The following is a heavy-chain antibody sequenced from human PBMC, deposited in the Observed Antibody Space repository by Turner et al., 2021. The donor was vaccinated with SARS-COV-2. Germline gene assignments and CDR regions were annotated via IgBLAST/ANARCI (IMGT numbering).Heavy chain of an antibody. CDR1: SGSISSSAYY. CDR2: FFYSGST. CDR3: ARQVSILGRWLAPFDS. Sequence: QLQLQESGPGLVKPSETLSLTCTVSSGSISSSAYYWGWIRQPPGKGPEWIGSFFYSGSTYYSPSLKSRITISVDTSKNQFSLNLSSVTAADTAVYYCARQVSILGRWLAPFDSWGQGTLVTVSS. D-gene: IGHD6-19*01. J-gene: IGHJ4*02. V-gene: IGHV4-39*01.